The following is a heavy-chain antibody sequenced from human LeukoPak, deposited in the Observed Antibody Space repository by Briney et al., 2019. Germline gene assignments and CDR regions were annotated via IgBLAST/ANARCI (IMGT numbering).Heavy chain of an antibody. CDR3: ARGRIAAAGAIDY. D-gene: IGHD6-13*01. CDR1: GYTFTGYY. CDR2: INPRNGGS. J-gene: IGHJ4*02. Sequence: ASVKVSCKASGYTFTGYYMHWVRQAPGQGLEWMAWINPRNGGSHSAQKFQGRVTLTRDTSISTAYMEMRKLTSDDTAFYYCARGRIAAAGAIDYWGQGARVTVSS. V-gene: IGHV1-2*02.